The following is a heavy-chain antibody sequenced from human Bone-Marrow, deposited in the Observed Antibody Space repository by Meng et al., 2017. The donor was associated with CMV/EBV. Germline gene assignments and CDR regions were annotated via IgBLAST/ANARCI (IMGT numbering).Heavy chain of an antibody. CDR1: GYTFTRYD. CDR2: MNPIRGNT. V-gene: IGHV1-8*02. D-gene: IGHD6-13*01. Sequence: ASVKVSCKASGYTFTRYDINWVRQATGQGLEWMGWMNPIRGNTGYAQKFQGRVTMTTDTSTSTAYTELRSLRSDDTAVYYCARDLDSSWYKAKYYYYGMDVWGQGTMVTVSS. CDR3: ARDLDSSWYKAKYYYYGMDV. J-gene: IGHJ6*02.